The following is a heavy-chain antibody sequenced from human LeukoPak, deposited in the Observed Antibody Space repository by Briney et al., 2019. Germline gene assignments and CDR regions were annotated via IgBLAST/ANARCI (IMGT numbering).Heavy chain of an antibody. Sequence: PGGSLRLSCAASGFIFSNFAMHWVRQAPGKGLEWVAVISYDGSNEYYADSVKGRFTISRDNSKNTLYLQMNSLSVEDTAVYYCARDPEGDYDSSAYYDSGYFDYWGQGALVTVSS. CDR2: ISYDGSNE. CDR3: ARDPEGDYDSSAYYDSGYFDY. D-gene: IGHD3-22*01. V-gene: IGHV3-30*04. CDR1: GFIFSNFA. J-gene: IGHJ4*02.